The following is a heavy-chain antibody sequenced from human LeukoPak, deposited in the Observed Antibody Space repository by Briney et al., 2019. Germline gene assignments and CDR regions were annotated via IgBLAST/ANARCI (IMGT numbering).Heavy chain of an antibody. CDR3: ASFGNSAFDI. J-gene: IGHJ3*02. CDR1: GGSIGSYY. D-gene: IGHD1-14*01. V-gene: IGHV4-4*07. CDR2: IYISGST. Sequence: SETLSLXCTVSGGSIGSYYWSWIRLPAGKGLEWIGRIYISGSTDYNPSLKSRVTMSIDTSKNQFSLQLVSVTAADTAVYFCASFGNSAFDIWGQGTMVTVSS.